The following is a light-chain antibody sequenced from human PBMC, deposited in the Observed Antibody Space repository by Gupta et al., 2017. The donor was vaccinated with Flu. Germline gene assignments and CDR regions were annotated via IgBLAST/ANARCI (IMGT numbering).Light chain of an antibody. J-gene: IGLJ3*02. Sequence: SSGSVSTSYYPSWYQQTPGQAPRTLIYNTNTRSSGVPDRFSGSILGNKAGLTITGAQADDESDYYCVLYLGNDMVFGGGTKLTVL. CDR2: NTN. CDR3: VLYLGNDMV. V-gene: IGLV8-61*01. CDR1: SGSVSTSYY.